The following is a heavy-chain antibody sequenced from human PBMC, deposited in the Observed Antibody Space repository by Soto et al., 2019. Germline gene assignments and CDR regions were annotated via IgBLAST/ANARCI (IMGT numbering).Heavy chain of an antibody. D-gene: IGHD6-13*01. J-gene: IGHJ4*02. V-gene: IGHV4-39*01. CDR3: ARHRPGYSSSWLDY. CDR2: SYFTGNT. Sequence: QLQLQESGPGLVKPSETLSLTCTVSGGSISSGTYSWGWIRQPPGKGLEWIGNSYFTGNTHYNPSLXXXVXXSVDTSKNQFSLSLSSVTAADTAVYYCARHRPGYSSSWLDYWGQGTLVTVSS. CDR1: GGSISSGTYS.